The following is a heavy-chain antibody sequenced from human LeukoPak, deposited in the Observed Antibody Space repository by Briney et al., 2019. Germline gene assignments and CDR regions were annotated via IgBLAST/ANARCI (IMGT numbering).Heavy chain of an antibody. D-gene: IGHD3-3*01. CDR2: IYYSGST. CDR1: GGSISIYY. J-gene: IGHJ3*02. V-gene: IGHV4-59*12. Sequence: SETLSLTCTVSGGSISIYYWSWIRQPPGKGLEWIGYIYYSGSTNYNPSLKSRVTISVDTSKNQFSLKLSSVTAADTAVYYCARFTTLHAFDIWGQGTMVTVSS. CDR3: ARFTTLHAFDI.